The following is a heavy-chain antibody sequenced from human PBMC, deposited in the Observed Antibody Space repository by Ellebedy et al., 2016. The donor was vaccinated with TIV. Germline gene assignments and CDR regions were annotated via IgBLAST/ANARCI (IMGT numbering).Heavy chain of an antibody. CDR2: IDPSDSDT. CDR1: GYSFSNYW. J-gene: IGHJ5*02. V-gene: IGHV5-10-1*01. Sequence: GESLKISCKGSGYSFSNYWISWVRQMPGKGLEWMGRIDPSDSDTNYSPSSQGHVTMSADKSISTAYLQWSSLKASDTAMYYCARYPSPEGSWFDPWGQGTLVTVSS. CDR3: ARYPSPEGSWFDP.